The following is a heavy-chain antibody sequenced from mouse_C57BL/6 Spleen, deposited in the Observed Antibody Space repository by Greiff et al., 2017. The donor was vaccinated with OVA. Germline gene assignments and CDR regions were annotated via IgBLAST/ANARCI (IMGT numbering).Heavy chain of an antibody. CDR1: GFTFSDYY. CDR3: ARDRGNYYFDY. J-gene: IGHJ2*01. Sequence: DVHLVESEGGLVQPGSSMKLSCTASGFTFSDYYMAWVRQVPEKGLEWVANINYDGSSTYYLDSLKSRFIISRDNAKNILYLQMSSLKSEDTATYYCARDRGNYYFDYWGQGTTLTVSS. CDR2: INYDGSST. V-gene: IGHV5-16*01. D-gene: IGHD2-1*01.